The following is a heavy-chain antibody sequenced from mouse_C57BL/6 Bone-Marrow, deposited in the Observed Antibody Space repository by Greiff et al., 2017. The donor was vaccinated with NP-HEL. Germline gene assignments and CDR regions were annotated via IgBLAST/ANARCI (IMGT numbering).Heavy chain of an antibody. CDR2: ISDGGSYT. CDR1: GFTFSSYA. V-gene: IGHV5-4*01. D-gene: IGHD2-4*01. CDR3: AREGIYYDYDGAWFAY. Sequence: EVMLVESGGGLVKPGGSLKLSCAASGFTFSSYAMSWVRQTPEKRLEWVATISDGGSYTYYPDNVKGRFTISRDNAKNNLYLQMSHLKSEDTAMYYCAREGIYYDYDGAWFAYWGQGTLVTVSA. J-gene: IGHJ3*01.